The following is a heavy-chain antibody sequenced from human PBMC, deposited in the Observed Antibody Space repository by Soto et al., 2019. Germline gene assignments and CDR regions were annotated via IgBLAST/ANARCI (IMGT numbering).Heavy chain of an antibody. V-gene: IGHV1-69*19. CDR3: ARGGVVRWFGESPTPHAFDI. J-gene: IGHJ3*02. CDR2: IIPIFGTA. Sequence: QVQRVQSGAEVKKPGSSVKVSCKASGGTFSSYAISWVRQAPGQGLEWMGGIIPIFGTANYAQKFQGRVPIPAAEATSTAYMELSSLRSEDTDVYYCARGGVVRWFGESPTPHAFDIWGQGTMVTVSS. D-gene: IGHD3-10*01. CDR1: GGTFSSYA.